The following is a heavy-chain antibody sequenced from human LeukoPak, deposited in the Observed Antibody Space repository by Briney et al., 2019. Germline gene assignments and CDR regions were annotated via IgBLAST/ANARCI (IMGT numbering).Heavy chain of an antibody. D-gene: IGHD6-13*01. Sequence: GASVKVSCKASGYSFTSYDINWVRQAPGQGLEWMGIINPSGGSTSYAQKFQGRVTMTRDMSTSTVYMELSSLRSEDTAVYYCARAAAAGRNWFDPWGQGTLVTVSS. CDR1: GYSFTSYD. CDR2: INPSGGST. V-gene: IGHV1-46*01. CDR3: ARAAAAGRNWFDP. J-gene: IGHJ5*02.